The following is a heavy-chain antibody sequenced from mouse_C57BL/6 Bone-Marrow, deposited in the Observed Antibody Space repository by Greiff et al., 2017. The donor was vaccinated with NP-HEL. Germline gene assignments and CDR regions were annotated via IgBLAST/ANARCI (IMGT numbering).Heavy chain of an antibody. V-gene: IGHV1-55*01. Sequence: QVQLKQPGAELVKPGASVKMSCKASGYTFTSYWITWVKQRPGQGLEWIGDIYPGSGSTNYNEKFKSKATLTVDTSSSTAYMQLSSLTSEDSAVYYCARGLLRLYYCDYWGQGTTLTVSS. CDR1: GYTFTSYW. D-gene: IGHD2-3*01. J-gene: IGHJ2*01. CDR3: ARGLLRLYYCDY. CDR2: IYPGSGST.